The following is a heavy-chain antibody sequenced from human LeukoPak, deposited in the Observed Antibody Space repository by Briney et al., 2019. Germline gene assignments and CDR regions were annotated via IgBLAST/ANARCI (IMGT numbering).Heavy chain of an antibody. Sequence: GGSLRLSCVGSGFTLSNYAIHWVRQAPGKGLEWVAVIWNDGSHEYYADSEKGRFTISRDNSRNTVYLQMNSLRAEDTAVYYCAKDATEYGDSHFDCWGQGSLVTVSA. CDR3: AKDATEYGDSHFDC. CDR1: GFTLSNYA. V-gene: IGHV3-33*06. CDR2: IWNDGSHE. J-gene: IGHJ4*02. D-gene: IGHD4-17*01.